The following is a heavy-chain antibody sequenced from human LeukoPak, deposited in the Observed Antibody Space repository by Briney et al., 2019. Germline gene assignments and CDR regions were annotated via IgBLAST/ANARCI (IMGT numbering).Heavy chain of an antibody. V-gene: IGHV3-74*01. J-gene: IGHJ4*02. Sequence: GGSLRLSCAASGFTYGNYLMHWVRQAPGKGLVWVSRISPDGRSTNCADFVKGRFTVSRDNAMNTVYLQTNSLRTEDTAVYYCVRGASGGHYVIDYWGQGTLVTVSS. CDR3: VRGASGGHYVIDY. CDR1: GFTYGNYL. CDR2: ISPDGRST. D-gene: IGHD1-26*01.